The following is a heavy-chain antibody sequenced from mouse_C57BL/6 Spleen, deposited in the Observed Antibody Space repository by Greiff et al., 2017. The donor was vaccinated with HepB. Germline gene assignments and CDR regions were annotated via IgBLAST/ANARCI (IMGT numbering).Heavy chain of an antibody. CDR3: ARSLGQKGDFDV. CDR1: GYTFTSYW. D-gene: IGHD3-3*01. CDR2: IDPSDSYT. J-gene: IGHJ1*03. Sequence: QVQLQQPGAELVKPGASVKLSCKASGYTFTSYWMQWVKQRPGQGLEWIGEIDPSDSYTNYNQKFKGKATLTVDTSSSTAYMQLSSLTSEDSAVYYCARSLGQKGDFDVWGTGTTVTVSS. V-gene: IGHV1-50*01.